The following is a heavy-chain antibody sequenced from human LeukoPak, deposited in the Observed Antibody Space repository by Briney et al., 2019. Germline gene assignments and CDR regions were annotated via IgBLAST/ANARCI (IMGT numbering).Heavy chain of an antibody. CDR3: ARLKWTNNGRGFDY. CDR1: GGSISSYY. D-gene: IGHD1/OR15-1a*01. V-gene: IGHV4-59*08. Sequence: SETLSLTCTVSGGSISSYYWSWIRQPPGKGLGWIGYIYYSGSTNYNPSLKSRVTISVDTSKNQFSLKLSSVTAADTAVYYCARLKWTNNGRGFDYWGQGTLVTVSS. CDR2: IYYSGST. J-gene: IGHJ4*02.